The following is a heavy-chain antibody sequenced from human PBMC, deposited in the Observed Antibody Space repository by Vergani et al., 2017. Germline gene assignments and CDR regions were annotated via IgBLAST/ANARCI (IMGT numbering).Heavy chain of an antibody. D-gene: IGHD3-10*01. CDR3: ARDGLWFGELPLDY. V-gene: IGHV3-7*01. CDR2: IKQDGSEK. Sequence: EVQLVESGGGLVQPGGSLRLSCAASGFTFSSYWMSWVRQAPGKGQEWVANIKQDGSEKYYVDSVKGRFTISRDNAKNSLYLQMNSLRAEDTAVYYCARDGLWFGELPLDYWGQGTLVTVSS. CDR1: GFTFSSYW. J-gene: IGHJ4*02.